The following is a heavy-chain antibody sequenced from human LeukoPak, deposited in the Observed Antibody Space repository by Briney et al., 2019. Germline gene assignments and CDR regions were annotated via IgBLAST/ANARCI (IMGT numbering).Heavy chain of an antibody. J-gene: IGHJ6*03. Sequence: SETLSLTCAVYGGSFSGYYLSWIRQPPGKGLEGIGEINHSGSTNYNPSLKSRVTISADTSKNQFSLKPSSVTAADTAVYYCAREVRATDYYYYYMDVWGKGTTVTVSS. D-gene: IGHD1-26*01. CDR3: AREVRATDYYYYYMDV. CDR1: GGSFSGYY. V-gene: IGHV4-34*01. CDR2: INHSGST.